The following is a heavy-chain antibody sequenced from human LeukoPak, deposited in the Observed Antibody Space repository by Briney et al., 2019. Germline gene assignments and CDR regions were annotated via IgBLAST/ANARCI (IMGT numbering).Heavy chain of an antibody. Sequence: SETLSLTCTVSGGSISSGDYYWSWIRQPPGKGLEWIGYIYYSGSTYYNPSLKSRVTISVDTSKNQFSLKLSSVTAADTAVYHCASLVVITYFFDYWGQGTLVTVSS. J-gene: IGHJ4*02. D-gene: IGHD3-22*01. CDR1: GGSISSGDYY. V-gene: IGHV4-30-4*01. CDR3: ASLVVITYFFDY. CDR2: IYYSGST.